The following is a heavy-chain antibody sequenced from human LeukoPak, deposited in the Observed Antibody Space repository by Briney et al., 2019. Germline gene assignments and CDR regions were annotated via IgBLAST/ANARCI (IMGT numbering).Heavy chain of an antibody. J-gene: IGHJ4*02. D-gene: IGHD1-26*01. CDR3: ARDRWELLRGEFDY. V-gene: IGHV3-48*04. Sequence: GGSLRLSCAASGLTFSSYSMNWVRQAPGKGLEWVSYISSSSSTIYYADSVKGRFTISRDNAKNSLYLQMNSLRAEDTAVYYCARDRWELLRGEFDYWGQGTLVTVSS. CDR1: GLTFSSYS. CDR2: ISSSSSTI.